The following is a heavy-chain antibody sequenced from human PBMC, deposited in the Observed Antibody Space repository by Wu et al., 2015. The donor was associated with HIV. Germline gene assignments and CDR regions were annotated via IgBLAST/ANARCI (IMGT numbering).Heavy chain of an antibody. CDR3: ARARGIAAAGL. D-gene: IGHD6-25*01. Sequence: QVQLVQYGAEVKKPGASVKVSCRISGYTLNKLSIHWVRQAPGKGLEWMGGFDPEHGKTVYTQKYQDRVTMTEDTSIDTAHMVLNSLRSEDTAVYYCARARGIAAAGLWGQGTLVTVSS. V-gene: IGHV1-24*01. CDR1: GYTLNKLS. J-gene: IGHJ4*02. CDR2: FDPEHGKT.